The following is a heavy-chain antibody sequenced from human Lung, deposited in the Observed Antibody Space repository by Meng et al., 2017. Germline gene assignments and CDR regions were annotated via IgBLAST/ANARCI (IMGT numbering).Heavy chain of an antibody. Sequence: QLQQCGPGLLKPSGTLSLTCVVSGGSFSDYYWSWIRQPPGKGLEWIGEINHSGSTNYNPSLESRATISVDTSQNNLSLKLSSVTAADSAVYYCARGPTTMAHDFDYWGQGTLVTVSS. D-gene: IGHD4-11*01. V-gene: IGHV4-34*01. CDR3: ARGPTTMAHDFDY. J-gene: IGHJ4*02. CDR1: GGSFSDYY. CDR2: INHSGST.